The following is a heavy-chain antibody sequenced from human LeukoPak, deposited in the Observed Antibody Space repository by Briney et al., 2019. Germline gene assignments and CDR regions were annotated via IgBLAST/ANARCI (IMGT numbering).Heavy chain of an antibody. J-gene: IGHJ4*02. Sequence: SEILSLTCTVSGGSISSSSYYWGWIRQPPGKGLEWIGSIYYSGSTYYNPSLKSRVTISVDTSKNQFSLKLSSVTAADTAVYYCATPFIAAAALDYWGQGTLVTVSS. D-gene: IGHD6-13*01. V-gene: IGHV4-39*01. CDR1: GGSISSSSYY. CDR2: IYYSGST. CDR3: ATPFIAAAALDY.